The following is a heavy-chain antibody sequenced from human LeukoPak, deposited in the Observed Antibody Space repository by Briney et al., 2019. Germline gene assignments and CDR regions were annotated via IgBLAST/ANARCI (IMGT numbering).Heavy chain of an antibody. CDR2: ISHDGSNK. V-gene: IGHV3-30*03. CDR3: ARDPTDYYGSGSYYVDY. D-gene: IGHD3-10*01. CDR1: GFTFSSCG. Sequence: GGSLRLSCAASGFTFSSCGMHWVRQAPGKGLEWVAVISHDGSNKYYADSVKGRFTISRDNSKNTLYLQMNSLRAEDTAVYYCARDPTDYYGSGSYYVDYWGQGTLVTVSS. J-gene: IGHJ4*02.